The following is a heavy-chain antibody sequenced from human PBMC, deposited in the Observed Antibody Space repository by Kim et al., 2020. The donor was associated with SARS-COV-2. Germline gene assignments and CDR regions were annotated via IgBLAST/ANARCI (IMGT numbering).Heavy chain of an antibody. J-gene: IGHJ4*02. CDR2: MNPNSGNT. CDR1: GYTFTRCD. D-gene: IGHD6-13*01. CDR3: ARGGAAAGTPLDY. Sequence: ASVKVSCKASGYTFTRCDINWVRQATGQGLEWMGWMNPNSGNTGYAQKSQGRVTITRKTSISTAYMEMSSLSCEDTAVDYCARGGAAAGTPLDYWGQGT. V-gene: IGHV1-8*03.